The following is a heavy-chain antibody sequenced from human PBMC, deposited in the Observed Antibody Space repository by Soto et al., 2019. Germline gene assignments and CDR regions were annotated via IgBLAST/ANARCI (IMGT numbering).Heavy chain of an antibody. Sequence: RGSLXLSFAVSGFTFSNPWITWVRQAPGKGLEWVGRIKSKTDGGTTDYAAPVKGRFTISGDDSKNTLYLQMNSLKTEDTAVYYCTTLYYYDSSGSLLNWGQGTLVTVSS. CDR2: IKSKTDGGTT. J-gene: IGHJ4*02. CDR1: GFTFSNPW. CDR3: TTLYYYDSSGSLLN. V-gene: IGHV3-15*01. D-gene: IGHD3-22*01.